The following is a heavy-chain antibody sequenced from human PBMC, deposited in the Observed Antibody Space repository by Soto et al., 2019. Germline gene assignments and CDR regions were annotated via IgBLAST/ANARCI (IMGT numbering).Heavy chain of an antibody. CDR1: GFTFSSYE. V-gene: IGHV3-48*03. D-gene: IGHD4-17*01. J-gene: IGHJ6*02. CDR3: ARLRSTSYGMDV. Sequence: EVQLVESGGGLVQPGGSLRLSCAASGFTFSSYEMNWVRQAPGKGLEWVSYISSSGSTIYYADSVKGRFTISRDNAKNSLYLQMNRLRAEDTAVYYCARLRSTSYGMDVWGQGTTVTVSS. CDR2: ISSSGSTI.